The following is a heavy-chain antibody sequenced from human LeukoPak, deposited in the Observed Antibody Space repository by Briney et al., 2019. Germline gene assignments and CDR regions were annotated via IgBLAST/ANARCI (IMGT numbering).Heavy chain of an antibody. CDR2: ISGSGGST. CDR1: GFTFSNYA. D-gene: IGHD3-3*01. CDR3: ATFRRFLEWAFDY. V-gene: IGHV3-23*01. Sequence: GGSLRLSCAASGFTFSNYAMTWVRQAPGKGLEGLSAISGSGGSTYYADSVKGRFTISRDNSKNTLYLQLNPLRAEDPAVYYCATFRRFLEWAFDYWGQGTLVTVSS. J-gene: IGHJ4*02.